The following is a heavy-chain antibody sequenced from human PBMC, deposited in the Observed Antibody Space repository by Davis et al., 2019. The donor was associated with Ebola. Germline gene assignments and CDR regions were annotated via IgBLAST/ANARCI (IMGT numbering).Heavy chain of an antibody. CDR3: ARGLHGDYAFDL. V-gene: IGHV4-34*01. CDR1: GASFSGYY. Sequence: PSETPSLTCSLYGASFSGYYWGWIRQTPGKGLEWIGEIHHTGSARFNPSLETRVTISLDTSKNQISLRLTSLTAADAAVYYCARGLHGDYAFDLWGQGAMVTVSS. D-gene: IGHD4-17*01. J-gene: IGHJ4*02. CDR2: IHHTGSA.